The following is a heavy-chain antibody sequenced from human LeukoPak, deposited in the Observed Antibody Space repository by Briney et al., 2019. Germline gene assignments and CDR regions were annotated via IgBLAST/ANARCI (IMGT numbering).Heavy chain of an antibody. V-gene: IGHV3-30*04. CDR3: AKDSAFYYIDV. J-gene: IGHJ6*03. Sequence: QPGGSLRLSCAASGFTFSSYAMHWVRQAPGKGLEWVAVISYDGNNKYYADSVKGRFTIPRDKSKNTLYLQMNSLKGDDTAVYYCAKDSAFYYIDVWGKGTTVIISS. CDR2: ISYDGNNK. D-gene: IGHD3-10*01. CDR1: GFTFSSYA.